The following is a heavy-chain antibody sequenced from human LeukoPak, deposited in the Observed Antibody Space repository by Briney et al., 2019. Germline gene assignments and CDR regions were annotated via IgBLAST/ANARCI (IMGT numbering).Heavy chain of an antibody. CDR3: AKDRTTIATYYYYGMDV. CDR2: ITYDGSNK. J-gene: IGHJ6*02. Sequence: GGSLRLSCAASGFTFSSYGMHWVRQAPGKGLEWVAVITYDGSNKYYADSVKGRFTISRDNSKNTLYLQMNSLRAEDTAVYYCAKDRTTIATYYYYGMDVWGQGTTVTVSS. V-gene: IGHV3-30*18. D-gene: IGHD2/OR15-2a*01. CDR1: GFTFSSYG.